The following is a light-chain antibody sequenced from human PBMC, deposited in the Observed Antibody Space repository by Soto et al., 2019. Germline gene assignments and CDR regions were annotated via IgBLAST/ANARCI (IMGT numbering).Light chain of an antibody. CDR1: TSDIGAYNY. CDR3: SSYTRTGTLI. CDR2: EVT. Sequence: QSALAQPASVSGSPGQSITIPCTGTTSDIGAYNYVSWYQQHPNKVPKLIIYEVTKRPSGFSSRFSGSKSVNTASLTISGLQAEDEADYYCSSYTRTGTLIFGGGTKLTVL. J-gene: IGLJ2*01. V-gene: IGLV2-14*01.